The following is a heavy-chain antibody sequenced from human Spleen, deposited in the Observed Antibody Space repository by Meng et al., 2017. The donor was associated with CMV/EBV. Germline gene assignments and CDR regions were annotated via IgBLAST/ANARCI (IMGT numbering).Heavy chain of an antibody. Sequence: SETLSLTCNVAGGSISSYYWSWIRQAPGKGLEWIGYIHYSGHTNYNPSLKSRVTISVDASKNQFSLKLSSVTAADTAVYYCARGPTKSSSWENYYYYGMDVWGQGTTVTVSS. D-gene: IGHD6-13*01. J-gene: IGHJ6*02. CDR3: ARGPTKSSSWENYYYYGMDV. V-gene: IGHV4-59*01. CDR1: GGSISSYY. CDR2: IHYSGHT.